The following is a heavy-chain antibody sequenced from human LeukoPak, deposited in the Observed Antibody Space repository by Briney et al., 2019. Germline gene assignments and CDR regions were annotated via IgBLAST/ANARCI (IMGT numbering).Heavy chain of an antibody. D-gene: IGHD2-15*01. CDR2: ISSTSADI. V-gene: IGHV3-48*01. CDR3: TQKGGTDH. J-gene: IGHJ4*02. CDR1: GFRFSRFG. Sequence: GSLRLSCVASGFRFSRFGMNWVRQAPGKGLEWISHISSTSADISYADSVKGRFTISRDNAKNSLYLQMSSLRVEDTAVYYCTQKGGTDHWGQGTLVTVSS.